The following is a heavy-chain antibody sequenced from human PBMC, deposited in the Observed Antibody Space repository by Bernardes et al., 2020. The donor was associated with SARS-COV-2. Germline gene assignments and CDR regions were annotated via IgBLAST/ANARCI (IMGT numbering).Heavy chain of an antibody. CDR3: ARGRITATSDY. V-gene: IGHV4-34*01. J-gene: IGHJ4*02. CDR1: GGSFSGYY. CDR2: IDHSGST. Sequence: SETLSLTCTVYGGSFSGYYWGWIRQPPGKVLEWIGEIDHSGSTNYNPSLKSRVTISVDTSKNQFSLKLSSVTAADTAVYFCARGRITATSDYWGQGTLVTVSS.